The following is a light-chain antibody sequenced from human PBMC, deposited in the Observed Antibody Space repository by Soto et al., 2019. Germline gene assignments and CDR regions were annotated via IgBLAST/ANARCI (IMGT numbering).Light chain of an antibody. J-gene: IGLJ1*01. Sequence: QSVLTQPASVSGSPWQAITISRPGASSEVGGYNYVSWYQQHPGKAPKLMIYDVSNRPSGVSNRFSGSKSGNTASLTISGLQAEDEADYYCSSYTSSSTLYVFGTGTKVTVL. CDR1: SSEVGGYNY. V-gene: IGLV2-14*01. CDR3: SSYTSSSTLYV. CDR2: DVS.